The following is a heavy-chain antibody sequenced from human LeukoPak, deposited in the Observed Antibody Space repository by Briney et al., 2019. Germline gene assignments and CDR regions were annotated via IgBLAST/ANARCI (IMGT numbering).Heavy chain of an antibody. CDR3: AREGDYGFDY. J-gene: IGHJ4*02. CDR1: GGSISSGGYS. V-gene: IGHV4-30-2*01. Sequence: SETLSLTCAVSGGSISSGGYSWSWIRQPPGKGLEWIGYIYHSGSTYYNPSLKSRVTISVDRSKNQFSLKLSSVTAADTAVYYCAREGDYGFDYWGQGTMVTVSS. D-gene: IGHD4-17*01. CDR2: IYHSGST.